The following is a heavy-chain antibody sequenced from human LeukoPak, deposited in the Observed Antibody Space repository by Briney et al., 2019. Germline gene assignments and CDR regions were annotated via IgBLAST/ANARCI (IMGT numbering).Heavy chain of an antibody. CDR3: ARHKRRRYYYGSGSYYSPYYFDY. V-gene: IGHV4-34*01. Sequence: SETLSLTCTVSGGSISSYYWSWIRQPPGKGLEWIGEINHSGSTNYNPSLKSRVTISVDTSKNQFSLKLSSVTAADTAVYYCARHKRRRYYYGSGSYYSPYYFDYWGQGTLVTVSS. CDR1: GGSISSYY. CDR2: INHSGST. D-gene: IGHD3-10*01. J-gene: IGHJ4*02.